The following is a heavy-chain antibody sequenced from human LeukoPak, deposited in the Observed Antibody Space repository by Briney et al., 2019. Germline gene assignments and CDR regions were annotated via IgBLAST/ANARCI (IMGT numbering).Heavy chain of an antibody. CDR1: GGSFSGYY. V-gene: IGHV4-34*01. J-gene: IGHJ6*02. CDR2: INHSGST. Sequence: SETLSLTCPVYGGSFSGYYWSWFRQPPGKGLEWMGEINHSGSTNYNPSLKSRVTISVDTSKNQFSLKLSSVTAADTAVYYCARGWGYSYATRPLYYGMDVWGQGTTVTVS. D-gene: IGHD5-18*01. CDR3: ARGWGYSYATRPLYYGMDV.